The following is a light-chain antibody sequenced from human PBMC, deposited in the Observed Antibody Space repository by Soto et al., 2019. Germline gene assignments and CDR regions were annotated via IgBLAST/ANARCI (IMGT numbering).Light chain of an antibody. Sequence: QSALTQPPSASGSLGQSVTISCPGTSSDVGGYNYVSWHQQHPGKAPKVMIYEVTKRPPGVPDRFSGSKSANTASLTVPGLQAENEADYYCSSFAGGGNPVLLGGGTKVTVL. J-gene: IGLJ2*01. CDR1: SSDVGGYNY. CDR2: EVT. V-gene: IGLV2-8*01. CDR3: SSFAGGGNPVL.